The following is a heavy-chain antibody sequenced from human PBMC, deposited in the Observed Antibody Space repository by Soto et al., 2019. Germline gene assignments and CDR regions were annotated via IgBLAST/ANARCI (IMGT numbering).Heavy chain of an antibody. CDR1: GYTFTSYY. Sequence: ASVKVSCKASGYTFTSYYMHWVRQAPGQGFEWMGIINPSGGSTSYAQKFQGRVTMTRDTSTSTVYMELSSLRSEDTAVYYCARASLGGSSSAYSGMDVWGQGTTVTVSS. D-gene: IGHD6-6*01. J-gene: IGHJ6*02. V-gene: IGHV1-46*01. CDR3: ARASLGGSSSAYSGMDV. CDR2: INPSGGST.